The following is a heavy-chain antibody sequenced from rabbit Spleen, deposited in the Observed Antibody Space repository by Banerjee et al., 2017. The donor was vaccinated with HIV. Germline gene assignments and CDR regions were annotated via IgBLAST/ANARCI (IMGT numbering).Heavy chain of an antibody. CDR3: ARDTASSFSSYGMDL. Sequence: QQLVESGGGLVKPGASLTLTCTASGFSFSSTYDMCWVRQAPGKGLEWIACIDAGSSGFTYFATWAKGRFTISKTSSTTVTLQMTRLTAADTATYFCARDTASSFSSYGMDLWGPGTLVTVS. D-gene: IGHD8-1*01. J-gene: IGHJ6*01. CDR1: GFSFSSTYD. CDR2: IDAGSSGFT. V-gene: IGHV1S40*01.